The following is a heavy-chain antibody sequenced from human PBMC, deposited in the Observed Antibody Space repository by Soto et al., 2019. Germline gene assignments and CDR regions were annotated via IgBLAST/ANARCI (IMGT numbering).Heavy chain of an antibody. CDR2: IIPIIGII. J-gene: IGHJ5*02. CDR1: GGTFSTYT. V-gene: IGHV1-69*04. D-gene: IGHD3-22*01. Sequence: SSVKVSCKASGGTFSTYTITWVRXAPGXXLEWMGRIIPIIGIINYAQKFQGRVTITADKFTGTAYMELTRLRSDDTAVYYCAGDPDSHYNDSHASSYPWGQGTLVTVSS. CDR3: AGDPDSHYNDSHASSYP.